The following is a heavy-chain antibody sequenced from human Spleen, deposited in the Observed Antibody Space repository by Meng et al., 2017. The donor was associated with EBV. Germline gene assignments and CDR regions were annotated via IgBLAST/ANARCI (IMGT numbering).Heavy chain of an antibody. V-gene: IGHV4-34*01. D-gene: IGHD5-12*01. CDR1: GGSFSGYY. CDR3: ARARHSGYDGGSSFDY. Sequence: QGQLHQRGAGWLKPSEPPSPTCAFYGGSFSGYYWRWIRQPPGKGLEWIGEINHSGSTNYNPSLKSRVTISVDTSKNQFSLKLSSVTAADTAVYYCARARHSGYDGGSSFDYWGQGTLVTVSS. J-gene: IGHJ4*02. CDR2: INHSGST.